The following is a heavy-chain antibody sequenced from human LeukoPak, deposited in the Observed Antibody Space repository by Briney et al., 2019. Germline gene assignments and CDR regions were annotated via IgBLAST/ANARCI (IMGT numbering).Heavy chain of an antibody. CDR2: ISAYNGYT. V-gene: IGHV1-18*01. J-gene: IGHJ4*02. D-gene: IGHD6-19*01. CDR1: GHTFTRYG. Sequence: GASVKVSCNTSGHTFTRYGISCVRQAPGQGLEWMGLISAYNGYTHYAQNLQGRVTMTTDTSTSTAYMELRSLRSDDTAVYFCARDRDSSGMFDYWGQGTLVTVSS. CDR3: ARDRDSSGMFDY.